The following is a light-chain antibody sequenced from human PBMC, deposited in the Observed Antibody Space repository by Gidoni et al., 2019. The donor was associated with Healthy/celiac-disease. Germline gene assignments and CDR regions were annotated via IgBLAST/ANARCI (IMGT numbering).Light chain of an antibody. CDR3: QQRSNWPRGT. CDR1: QSLTNN. CDR2: DAS. Sequence: PGEGATLSCTSSQSLTNNLAWYQQKPGQPPRLLIFDASTRATGVPARFSASGSGTDFTLTISSLDLEDFAIYYCQQRSNWPRGTFGGGTKLEIK. J-gene: IGKJ4*01. V-gene: IGKV3-11*01.